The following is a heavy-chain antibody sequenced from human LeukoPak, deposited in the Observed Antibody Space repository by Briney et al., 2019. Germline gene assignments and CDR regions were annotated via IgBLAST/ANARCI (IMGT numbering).Heavy chain of an antibody. CDR3: TRGSYGDYEY. J-gene: IGHJ4*02. CDR1: GFTFSGYS. CDR2: IDPSSTYI. Sequence: GGSLRLSCEASGFTFSGYSMNWVRQAPGKGLEWVSSIDPSSTYIYYADSVKGRFTISRDSAQNSLYLQMNGLRAEDTAVYYCTRGSYGDYEYWGQGTLVTVSS. V-gene: IGHV3-21*01. D-gene: IGHD4-17*01.